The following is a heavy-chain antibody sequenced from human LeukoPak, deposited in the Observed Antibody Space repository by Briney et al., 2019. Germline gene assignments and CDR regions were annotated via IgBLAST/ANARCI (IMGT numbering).Heavy chain of an antibody. CDR1: GYTFTSNY. CDR3: ARVSYSSGGGLDY. CDR2: ISAYNGNT. V-gene: IGHV1-18*04. D-gene: IGHD6-19*01. Sequence: ASVKVSCKAFGYTFTSNYMHWVRQAPGQGLEWMGWISAYNGNTNYAQKLQGRVTMTTDTSTSTAYMELRSLRSDDTAVYYCARVSYSSGGGLDYWGQGTLVTVSS. J-gene: IGHJ4*02.